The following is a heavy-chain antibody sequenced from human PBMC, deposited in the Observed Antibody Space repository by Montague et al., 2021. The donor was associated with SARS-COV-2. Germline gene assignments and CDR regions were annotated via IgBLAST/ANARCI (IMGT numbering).Heavy chain of an antibody. D-gene: IGHD3-10*01. CDR2: IYYSGST. V-gene: IGHV4-39*01. Sequence: SETQSLTCTVSGGSISSSSYYWGWIRQPPGKGLEWIGSIYYSGSTYYNPSLKSRVTISVDTSKNQFSLWLNSVTAADTAVYFCARQNYRSGTQNGLGGNWFDPWGQGTLVTVSS. J-gene: IGHJ5*02. CDR1: GGSISSSSYY. CDR3: ARQNYRSGTQNGLGGNWFDP.